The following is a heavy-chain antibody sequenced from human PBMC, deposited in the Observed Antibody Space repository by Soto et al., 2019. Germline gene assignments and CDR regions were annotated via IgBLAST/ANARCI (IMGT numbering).Heavy chain of an antibody. CDR3: VRHSLNYGDYGGAFDI. Sequence: PGESLKISCKGSGYSFTSYWIGWVRQMPGKGLEWMGIIYPGDSDTRYSPSFQGQVTISADKSISTAYLQWSSLKASDTAMYYCVRHSLNYGDYGGAFDIWGQGTMVTVSS. D-gene: IGHD4-17*01. J-gene: IGHJ3*02. V-gene: IGHV5-51*01. CDR1: GYSFTSYW. CDR2: IYPGDSDT.